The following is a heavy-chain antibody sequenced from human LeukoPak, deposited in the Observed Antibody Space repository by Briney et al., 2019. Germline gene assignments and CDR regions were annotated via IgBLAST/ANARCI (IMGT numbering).Heavy chain of an antibody. V-gene: IGHV1-18*01. CDR2: ISAYNGNT. CDR1: LYTFTTYV. CDR3: ARAFGVPPDY. D-gene: IGHD2-8*01. J-gene: IGHJ4*02. Sequence: ASVKVSCKASLYTFTTYVLSWVPQAPGQGREWMGWISAYNGNTNYAQKLQGRVTITTDTSTSTVYMELRSQRSDDTAVYYCARAFGVPPDYWGQGTLVTVSS.